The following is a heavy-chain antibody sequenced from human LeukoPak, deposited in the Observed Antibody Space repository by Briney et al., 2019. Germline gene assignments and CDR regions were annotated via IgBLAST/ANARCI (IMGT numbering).Heavy chain of an antibody. CDR2: IFYSGST. Sequence: SETLSLTCTVSGGSISSSIYYWGWIRQPPGKGLEWIGSIFYSGSTYYNPSLKSRVTISVDTSKNQFSLKLSSVTAADTAVYYCARTRTPYYDFWSGSQGDYYYMDVWGKGTTVTVSS. D-gene: IGHD3-3*01. J-gene: IGHJ6*03. CDR3: ARTRTPYYDFWSGSQGDYYYMDV. V-gene: IGHV4-39*01. CDR1: GGSISSSIYY.